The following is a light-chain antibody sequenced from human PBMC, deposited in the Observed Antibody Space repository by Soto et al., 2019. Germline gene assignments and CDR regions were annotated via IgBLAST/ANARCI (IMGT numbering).Light chain of an antibody. CDR1: QTVRNNY. CDR3: QRYDSLRT. CDR2: DAS. J-gene: IGKJ1*01. V-gene: IGKV3-20*01. Sequence: EIVLTQSPGTLSLSPGERATLSCRASQTVRNNYLAWYQQKPGQAPRLLIYDASSRATGIPDRFSGSGSGTDFTLTITRLEPEDFAMYYCQRYDSLRTFGQGTKVDIK.